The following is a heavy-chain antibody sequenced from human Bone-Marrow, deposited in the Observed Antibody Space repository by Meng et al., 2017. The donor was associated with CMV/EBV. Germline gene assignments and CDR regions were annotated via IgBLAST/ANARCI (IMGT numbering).Heavy chain of an antibody. V-gene: IGHV4-39*07. D-gene: IGHD4-17*01. J-gene: IGHJ4*01. CDR2: IYYSGST. CDR3: AREHPVTEQIDY. Sequence: SETLSLTCTVSGGSISSSSYYWGWIRQPPGKGLEWIGSIYYSGSTYYNPSLKSRVTISVDTSKNQFSLKLSSVTAADTAVYYCAREHPVTEQIDYWGHGTLVTVSS. CDR1: GGSISSSSYY.